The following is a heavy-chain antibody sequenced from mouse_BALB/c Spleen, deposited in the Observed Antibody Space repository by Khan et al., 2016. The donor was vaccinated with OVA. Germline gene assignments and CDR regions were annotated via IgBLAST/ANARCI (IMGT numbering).Heavy chain of an antibody. V-gene: IGHV2-2*02. CDR3: ARRGYDYGRGALFAY. CDR1: DFSLDNYS. Sequence: VELVESGPGLVAPSQSLSITCTVSDFSLDNYSIHWIRQSPGKGLEWLGVIWSAGSTDYNAAFISRLTITKDNSRSQVFFQVNSLQPNDTAIYYWARRGYDYGRGALFAYWGQGTLVTVSA. CDR2: IWSAGST. J-gene: IGHJ3*01. D-gene: IGHD2-4*01.